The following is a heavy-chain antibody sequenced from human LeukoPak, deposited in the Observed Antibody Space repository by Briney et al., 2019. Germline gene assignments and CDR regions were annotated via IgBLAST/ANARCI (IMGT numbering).Heavy chain of an antibody. Sequence: SETLSLTCTGSGGSISSYYWSWIRQPPGKGPEWIGYIYYSGSTNYNPSLKSRVTISVDTSKNQFSLKLSSVTAADTAVYYCAGRTGTLDYWGQGTLVTVSS. CDR3: AGRTGTLDY. CDR2: IYYSGST. J-gene: IGHJ4*02. D-gene: IGHD1-7*01. V-gene: IGHV4-59*08. CDR1: GGSISSYY.